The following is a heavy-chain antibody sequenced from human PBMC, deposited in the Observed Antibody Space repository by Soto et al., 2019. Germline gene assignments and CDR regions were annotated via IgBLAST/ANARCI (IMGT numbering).Heavy chain of an antibody. Sequence: QVQLVQSGAEVKKPGASVKVSCKASGYTFTSYGISWVRQAPGQGLEWMGWISAYNGNTNYAQKLQGRVTMTTDTSTSTAYMELRSLRSADTAVYYCARDSSAPTMVRGVILPMYSDYYGMDVWGQGTTVTVSS. CDR1: GYTFTSYG. CDR3: ARDSSAPTMVRGVILPMYSDYYGMDV. D-gene: IGHD3-10*01. J-gene: IGHJ6*02. V-gene: IGHV1-18*01. CDR2: ISAYNGNT.